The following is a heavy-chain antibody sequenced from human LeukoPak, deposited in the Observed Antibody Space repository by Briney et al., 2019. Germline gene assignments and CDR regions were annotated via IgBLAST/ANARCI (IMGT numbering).Heavy chain of an antibody. J-gene: IGHJ4*02. CDR1: GFTFSSYA. CDR2: ISGGGDTT. D-gene: IGHD3-10*01. CDR3: ATLVWFRELRYFDY. V-gene: IGHV3-23*01. Sequence: GGSLRLSCAASGFTFSSYAMTWVRQAPGKGLEWVSAISGGGDTTFYADSVKGRVIISRDNSKNMLYLQMNSLRAEDTAVYYCATLVWFRELRYFDYWGQGTLVTVSS.